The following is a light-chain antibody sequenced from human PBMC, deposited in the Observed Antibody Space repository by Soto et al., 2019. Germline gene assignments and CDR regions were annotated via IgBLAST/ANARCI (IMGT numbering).Light chain of an antibody. J-gene: IGKJ5*01. CDR3: QQRSNWPIT. CDR1: QSISSW. V-gene: IGKV1-5*03. CDR2: KAS. Sequence: DIQMTQSPSSVSASVGDRVTITCRASQSISSWLAWYQQKPGKAPKLLIYKASSLESGVQSRFSGSGSGTDFTLTISSLEPEDFAVYYCQQRSNWPITFGQGTRLEIK.